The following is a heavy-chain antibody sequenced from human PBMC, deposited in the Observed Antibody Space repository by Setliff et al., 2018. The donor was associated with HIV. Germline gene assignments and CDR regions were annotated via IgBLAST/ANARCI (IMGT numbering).Heavy chain of an antibody. V-gene: IGHV1-46*01. CDR2: INPSDGST. CDR1: GYTFTSCF. J-gene: IGHJ4*02. CDR3: AREGEGSGWSRLDY. D-gene: IGHD6-19*01. Sequence: ASVKVSCKASGYTFTSCFMHWVRQAPGQGLEYMGIINPSDGSTDYLEKFQGRVTMTSDTSTSTVYMELSSLKSEDTAIYYCAREGEGSGWSRLDYWGQGTPVTVS.